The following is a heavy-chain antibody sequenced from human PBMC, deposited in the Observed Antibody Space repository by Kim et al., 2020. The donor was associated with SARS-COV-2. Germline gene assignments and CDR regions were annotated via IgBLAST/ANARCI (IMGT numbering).Heavy chain of an antibody. D-gene: IGHD6-19*01. Sequence: GGSLRLSCAASGFTFSSYAMSWVRQAPGKGLEWVSAISGSGGSTYYADSVKGRFTISRDNSKNTLYLQMNSLRAEDTAVYYCETSSGWREGYYFDYWGQGTLVTVSS. CDR3: ETSSGWREGYYFDY. CDR2: ISGSGGST. V-gene: IGHV3-23*01. J-gene: IGHJ4*02. CDR1: GFTFSSYA.